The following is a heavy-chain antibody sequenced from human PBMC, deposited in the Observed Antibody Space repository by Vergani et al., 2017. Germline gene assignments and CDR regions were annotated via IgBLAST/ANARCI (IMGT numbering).Heavy chain of an antibody. V-gene: IGHV3-23*01. J-gene: IGHJ4*02. D-gene: IGHD3-3*01. CDR1: GFTFSSYA. CDR2: ISGSGGST. CDR3: AKLYYDFWSGYYTKSSTYYFDD. Sequence: EVQLLESGGGLVQPGGSLRLSCAASGFTFSSYAMSWVRQAPGKGLEWVSAISGSGGSTYYADSVKGRFTISRDNSKNTLYLQMNSLRAEDTAVYYCAKLYYDFWSGYYTKSSTYYFDDWGQGTLVTVSS.